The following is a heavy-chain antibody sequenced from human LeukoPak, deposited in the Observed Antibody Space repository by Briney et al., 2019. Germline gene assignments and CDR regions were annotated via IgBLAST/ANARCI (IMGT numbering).Heavy chain of an antibody. CDR2: IYYSGST. CDR3: ARDIAVAHFDY. J-gene: IGHJ4*02. D-gene: IGHD6-19*01. Sequence: SETLSLTCTVSGGSISSYYWSWIRQPPGKGLEWIGYIYYSGSTNYNPSLKSRVTISVDTSKNQFSLKLSSVTAADTAVYYCARDIAVAHFDYWGQGTLVTVSS. CDR1: GGSISSYY. V-gene: IGHV4-59*01.